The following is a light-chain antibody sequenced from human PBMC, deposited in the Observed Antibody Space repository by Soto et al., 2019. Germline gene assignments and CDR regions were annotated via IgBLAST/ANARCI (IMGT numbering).Light chain of an antibody. CDR3: QQYDNSPRS. J-gene: IGKJ2*03. Sequence: EMVLTQSPGTLSLSPGERATLSCRASQSVSSSFLDWYQQKPGQAPRLLIYGASSRATGIPDRFSGSGSGTGFTLTIRRVEPEDVAVYDCQQYDNSPRSFSQGTKLEIK. CDR1: QSVSSSF. CDR2: GAS. V-gene: IGKV3-20*01.